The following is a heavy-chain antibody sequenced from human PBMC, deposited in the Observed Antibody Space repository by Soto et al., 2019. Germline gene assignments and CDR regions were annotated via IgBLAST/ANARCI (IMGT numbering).Heavy chain of an antibody. V-gene: IGHV3-23*02. D-gene: IGHD3-10*01. CDR3: ARARGYYGSGSHFDY. Sequence: GGSLILSCAASGFTFSSYSMSSVRQAPGKGLEWVSAISGSGGSTNYNPSLKSRVTISVHTSKNQFSLKLSSVTAADTAVYYCARARGYYGSGSHFDYWGQGTLVTVSS. J-gene: IGHJ4*02. CDR2: ISGSGGST. CDR1: GFTFSSYS.